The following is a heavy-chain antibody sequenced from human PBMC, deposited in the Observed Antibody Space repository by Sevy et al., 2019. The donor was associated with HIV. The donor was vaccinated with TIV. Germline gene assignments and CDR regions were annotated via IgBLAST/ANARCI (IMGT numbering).Heavy chain of an antibody. CDR2: FDTEHGET. Sequence: ASVKVSCKVSGYTLTELSMHWVRQAPGKGLEWMGSFDTEHGETLYAQKFQGRVTMTEETSTDTAYMELSSLRSEDTAVYYCATNTDYGDSDYWGQGTLVTVSS. D-gene: IGHD4-17*01. V-gene: IGHV1-24*01. CDR3: ATNTDYGDSDY. J-gene: IGHJ4*02. CDR1: GYTLTELS.